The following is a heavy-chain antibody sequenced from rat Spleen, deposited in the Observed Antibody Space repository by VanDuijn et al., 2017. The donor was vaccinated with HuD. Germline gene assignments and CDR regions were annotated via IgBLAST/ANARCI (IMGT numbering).Heavy chain of an antibody. V-gene: IGHV5-31*01. J-gene: IGHJ2*01. CDR2: ISYDGSST. CDR1: GFTFNNYW. Sequence: EVQLVESGGGLVQPGRSLKLSCVASGFTFNNYWMTWIRQAPGKGLEWVASISYDGSSTYYRDSVKGRFTISRDNAKSTLYLQMDSLRSEDTATYYCTTDRYWGQGVMVTVSS. CDR3: TTDRY.